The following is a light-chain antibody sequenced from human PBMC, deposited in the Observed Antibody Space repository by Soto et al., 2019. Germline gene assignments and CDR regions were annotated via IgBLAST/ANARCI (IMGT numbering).Light chain of an antibody. V-gene: IGKV1-9*01. J-gene: IGKJ3*01. Sequence: DIQLTQSPSLLSASVGDRVTITCRASQGISNYLAWYQQKPGKAPKLLTYTASILQSGVPSRFSGSGSGTEFTLTVSSLQPEDFAIYYCQQLFGYPPFTFGPGTKVDIK. CDR1: QGISNY. CDR3: QQLFGYPPFT. CDR2: TAS.